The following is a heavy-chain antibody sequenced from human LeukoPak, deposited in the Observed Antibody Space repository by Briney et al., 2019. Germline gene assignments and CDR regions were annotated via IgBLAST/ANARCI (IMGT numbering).Heavy chain of an antibody. CDR1: GFTFNSYG. CDR3: AKDGGGTIFGMVIILHYMDV. J-gene: IGHJ6*03. Sequence: PGGSLRLSCAASGFTFNSYGMHWVRQAPGKGLEWVAFIRYDGSNKYYADSVKGRFTISRDKSKNTLYLQMNSLRAEDTAVYSCAKDGGGTIFGMVIILHYMDVWGKGTTVTVSS. D-gene: IGHD3-3*01. CDR2: IRYDGSNK. V-gene: IGHV3-30*02.